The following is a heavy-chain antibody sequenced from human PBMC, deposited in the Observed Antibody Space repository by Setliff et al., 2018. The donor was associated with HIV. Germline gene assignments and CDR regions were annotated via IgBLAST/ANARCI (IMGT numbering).Heavy chain of an antibody. CDR3: VRQVSYYHFYMDV. CDR2: IDSDGSDT. CDR1: GLTFSNYW. V-gene: IGHV3-74*01. D-gene: IGHD6-6*01. J-gene: IGHJ6*03. Sequence: GGSLRLSCAASGLTFSNYWMHWVRQAPGKGLEWVSRIDSDGSDTNYADSVKGRFTISRDNAKNSLYLQMNSLRAEDTAVYYCVRQVSYYHFYMDVWGKGTTVTVSS.